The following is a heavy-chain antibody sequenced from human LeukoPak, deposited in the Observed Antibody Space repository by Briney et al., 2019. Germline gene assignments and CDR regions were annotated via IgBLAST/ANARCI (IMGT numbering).Heavy chain of an antibody. Sequence: SETLSLTCAVYGGSFGGYYWSWIRQPPGKGLEWIGEINHSGSTNYNPSLKSRVTISVDTSKNQFSLKLSSVTAADTAVYYCARGGVTMVRGVIPFDYWGQGTLVTVSS. CDR3: ARGGVTMVRGVIPFDY. CDR2: INHSGST. V-gene: IGHV4-34*01. J-gene: IGHJ4*02. D-gene: IGHD3-10*01. CDR1: GGSFGGYY.